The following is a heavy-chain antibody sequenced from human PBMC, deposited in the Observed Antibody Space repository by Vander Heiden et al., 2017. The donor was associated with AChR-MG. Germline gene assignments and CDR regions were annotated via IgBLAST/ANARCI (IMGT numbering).Heavy chain of an antibody. Sequence: EVQLVESGGGLVQPGGSLRLSCAASGFTFRSYWMHWVRQAPGKGLVWVSRINSDGSSTSYADSVKGRFTISRDNAKNTLYLQMNSLRAEDTAVYYCARRYSSSWYDAFDIWGQGTMVTVSS. D-gene: IGHD6-13*01. CDR2: INSDGSST. CDR3: ARRYSSSWYDAFDI. V-gene: IGHV3-74*01. CDR1: GFTFRSYW. J-gene: IGHJ3*02.